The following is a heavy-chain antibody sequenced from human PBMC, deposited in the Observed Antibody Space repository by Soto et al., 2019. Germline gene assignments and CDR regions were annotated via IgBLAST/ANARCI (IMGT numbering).Heavy chain of an antibody. V-gene: IGHV1-46*01. Sequence: QVQLVQSGAEVKKPGASVKVSCKASGYTFTSYYMHWVRQAPGQGLEWMGIINPSGGSTSYAQKFQGRVTMTRDTSTSIVYMELSSLRSEDTAVYYCARATYYYDSSGRTFDYWGQGTLVTVSS. D-gene: IGHD3-22*01. CDR2: INPSGGST. CDR1: GYTFTSYY. J-gene: IGHJ4*02. CDR3: ARATYYYDSSGRTFDY.